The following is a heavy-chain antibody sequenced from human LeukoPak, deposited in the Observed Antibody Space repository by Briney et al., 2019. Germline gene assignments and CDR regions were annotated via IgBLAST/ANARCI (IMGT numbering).Heavy chain of an antibody. CDR1: ADFISIISYY. CDR3: ARSYYYNSKQIDY. J-gene: IGHJ4*02. V-gene: IGHV4-39*01. Sequence: SESLSPTCTVSADFISIISYYWDWILQPLGKGLEGPASTYYRGNMYYNSSLKRRVTISETTSKNQFSLNLYFVTTADTAVFDCARSYYYNSKQIDYWGQGTLVTVSS. D-gene: IGHD3-10*01. CDR2: TYYRGNM.